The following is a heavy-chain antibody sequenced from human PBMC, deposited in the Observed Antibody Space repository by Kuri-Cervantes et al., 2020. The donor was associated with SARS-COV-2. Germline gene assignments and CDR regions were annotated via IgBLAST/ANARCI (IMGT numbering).Heavy chain of an antibody. CDR3: ARGLVWYFDL. J-gene: IGHJ2*01. V-gene: IGHV4-34*01. Sequence: ESLKISCAASGFTFSSYALIWVRQAPGKGLEWIGEINHSGSTNYNPSLKSRVTISVDTSASQFSLKVTSVTAADTAVYYCARGLVWYFDLWGRGTLVTVSS. CDR2: INHSGST. D-gene: IGHD3-10*01. CDR1: GFTFSSYA.